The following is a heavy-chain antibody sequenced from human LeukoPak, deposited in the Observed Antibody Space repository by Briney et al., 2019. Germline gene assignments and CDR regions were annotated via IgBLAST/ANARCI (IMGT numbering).Heavy chain of an antibody. D-gene: IGHD2-15*01. CDR1: GYTFTTYS. CDR2: INTNTGNP. V-gene: IGHV7-4-1*02. Sequence: ASVKLSCKASGYTFTTYSMKWVRQPPGQGREWMGWINTNTGNPTYAQGFTGRFVFSLDTSVSTAYLQISSLKAEDTAVYYCARWGPGGSLDYWGQGTLVSVSS. CDR3: ARWGPGGSLDY. J-gene: IGHJ4*02.